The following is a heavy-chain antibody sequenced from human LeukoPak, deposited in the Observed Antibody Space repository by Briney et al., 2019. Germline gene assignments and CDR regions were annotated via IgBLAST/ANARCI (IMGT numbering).Heavy chain of an antibody. CDR3: AKLKRAAAGHFDY. J-gene: IGHJ4*02. CDR2: ISWNSGSI. D-gene: IGHD6-13*01. Sequence: GGSLRLSCAASGFTFDDYAMHWVRQAPGKGLEWVSGISWNSGSIGYADSVKGRFTISRDNAKNSLYLQMNSLRAEDTAVYYCAKLKRAAAGHFDYWGQGTLVTVSS. CDR1: GFTFDDYA. V-gene: IGHV3-9*01.